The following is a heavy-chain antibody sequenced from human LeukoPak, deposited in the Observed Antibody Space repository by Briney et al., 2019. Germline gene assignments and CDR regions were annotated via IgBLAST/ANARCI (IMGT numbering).Heavy chain of an antibody. J-gene: IGHJ4*02. CDR3: ARDTRAKGGSYCFDY. CDR1: GFTFSSYS. Sequence: PGGSLRLSCAASGFTFSSYSMNGVPQALGRGREWVSSIIISIIYIYYADSVKGRFTISRDNAKNSLYLQMNRLRAEETAVYYCARDTRAKGGSYCFDYWGQGTLVTVSS. CDR2: IIISIIYI. V-gene: IGHV3-21*01. D-gene: IGHD1-26*01.